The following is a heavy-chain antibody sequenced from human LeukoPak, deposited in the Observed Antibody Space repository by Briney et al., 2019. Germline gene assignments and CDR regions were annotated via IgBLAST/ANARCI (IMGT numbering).Heavy chain of an antibody. CDR2: ISAYNGNT. V-gene: IGHV1-18*01. CDR1: GYTFTSYG. Sequence: ASVKVSCKASGYTFTSYGISWVRQAPGQGLEWMGWISAYNGNTNYAQKLQGRVTMTTDTSTSTAYMELRSLRSDDTAVYYCARARGHYDYVWGSYRSNVPFDYWGQGTLVTVSS. CDR3: ARARGHYDYVWGSYRSNVPFDY. D-gene: IGHD3-16*02. J-gene: IGHJ4*02.